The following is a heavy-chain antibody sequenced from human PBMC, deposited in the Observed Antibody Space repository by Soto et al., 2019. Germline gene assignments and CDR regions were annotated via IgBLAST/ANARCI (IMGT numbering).Heavy chain of an antibody. CDR1: GYTFTGYY. D-gene: IGHD5-12*01. V-gene: IGHV1-2*02. Sequence: ASEKVSCKASGYTFTGYYIHWVRQAPGQGLEWMGWINPNNGDTNYAQKFQGRVSMTRDTSTSTAYMELSSLRFDDTAVYYCARHSGYDYVFDYWGQGTLVTVSS. J-gene: IGHJ4*02. CDR2: INPNNGDT. CDR3: ARHSGYDYVFDY.